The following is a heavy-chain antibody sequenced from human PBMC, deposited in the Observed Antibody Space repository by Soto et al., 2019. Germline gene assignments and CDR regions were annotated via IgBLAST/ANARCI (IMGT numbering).Heavy chain of an antibody. J-gene: IGHJ4*02. Sequence: RTLSLPCAISGDSVSINSAAWNLIRQSPSRGLEWLGRTYYRSKWYNDYAVFVKSRITINPDTSKNQFSLQLNSVTPEDTAVYYCARATYSYGYFDYWGQGTLVTVSS. CDR2: TYYRSKWYN. CDR1: GDSVSINSAA. CDR3: ARATYSYGYFDY. V-gene: IGHV6-1*01. D-gene: IGHD5-18*01.